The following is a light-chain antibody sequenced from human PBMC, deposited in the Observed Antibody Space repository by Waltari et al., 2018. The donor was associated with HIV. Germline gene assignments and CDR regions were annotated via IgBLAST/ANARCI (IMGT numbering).Light chain of an antibody. CDR2: EGT. Sequence: QSALTQPASVSASHGQPITITCAGNNGHLGDDKSVSWYHHVPGHAPQLLIYEGTNRPLGVSDRFSASKSGDTASLTISYLLNEDEGDYYCASFTSNTWLFGGGTKVTVL. J-gene: IGLJ3*02. CDR3: ASFTSNTWL. V-gene: IGLV2-14*01. CDR1: NGHLGDDKS.